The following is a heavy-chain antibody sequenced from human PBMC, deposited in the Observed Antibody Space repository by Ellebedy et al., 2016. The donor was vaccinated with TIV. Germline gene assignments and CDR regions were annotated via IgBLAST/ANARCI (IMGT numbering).Heavy chain of an antibody. CDR3: ARVAAVAGHGSFNWFDP. D-gene: IGHD6-19*01. V-gene: IGHV1-2*02. J-gene: IGHJ5*02. Sequence: ASVKVSXXASGYTFTGYYMHWVRQAPGQGLEWMGWINPNSGGTNYAQKLQGRVTMTTDTSTSTAYMELRSLRSDDTAVYYCARVAAVAGHGSFNWFDPWGQGTLVTVSS. CDR1: GYTFTGYY. CDR2: INPNSGGT.